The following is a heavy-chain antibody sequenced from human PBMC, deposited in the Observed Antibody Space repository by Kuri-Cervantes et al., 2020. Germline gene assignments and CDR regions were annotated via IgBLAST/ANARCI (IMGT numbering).Heavy chain of an antibody. Sequence: ASVKVSCKVSGYALTELSMHWVRQAPGKGLEWMGGFDPEDGETIYAQKFQGRVTITADESTSTAYMELSSLRSEDTAVYYCASIWGGYSSVYWYFDLWGRGTLVTVSS. J-gene: IGHJ2*01. D-gene: IGHD6-19*01. CDR3: ASIWGGYSSVYWYFDL. V-gene: IGHV1-24*01. CDR2: FDPEDGET. CDR1: GYALTELS.